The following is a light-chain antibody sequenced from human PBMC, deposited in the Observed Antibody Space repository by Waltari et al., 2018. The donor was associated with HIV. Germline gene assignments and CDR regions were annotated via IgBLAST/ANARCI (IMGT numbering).Light chain of an antibody. V-gene: IGLV1-44*01. CDR1: NSNIGSNT. CDR2: GNN. J-gene: IGLJ2*01. Sequence: QSVLTQPPSVSGTPGQRATIPCSGRNSNIGSNTVNWYRQFPGTAPKLLIYGNNQRPSGVPDRFSGSQSSTSASLAITGLQSEDEAEYYCAAWDYSRSGEVVFGGGTKLTVL. CDR3: AAWDYSRSGEVV.